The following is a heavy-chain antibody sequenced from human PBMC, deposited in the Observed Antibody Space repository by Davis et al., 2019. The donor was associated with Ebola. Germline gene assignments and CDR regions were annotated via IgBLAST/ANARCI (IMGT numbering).Heavy chain of an antibody. CDR2: IWYDGSNK. V-gene: IGHV3-30*02. CDR3: AKDRDYYGSGSLDY. D-gene: IGHD3-10*01. J-gene: IGHJ4*02. Sequence: PGGSLRLSCAASGFTFSSYGMHWVRQAPGKGLEWVAFIWYDGSNKYYADSVKGRFTISRDNSKNTLYLQMNSLRAEDTAVYYCAKDRDYYGSGSLDYWGQGTLVTVSS. CDR1: GFTFSSYG.